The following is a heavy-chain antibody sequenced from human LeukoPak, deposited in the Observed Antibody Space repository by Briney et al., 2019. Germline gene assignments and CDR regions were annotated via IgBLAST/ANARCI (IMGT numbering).Heavy chain of an antibody. J-gene: IGHJ3*02. Sequence: ASVKVSCKASGYTFTDYHFSWVRQAPGQGLEWMGWIGTDNGNTNYAQKFQDRVTMTTDTSTTTAYMELRSLSSDDTAVYYCARGAISSHGFDIWDQGTMVTVSS. CDR3: ARGAISSHGFDI. CDR1: GYTFTDYH. CDR2: IGTDNGNT. V-gene: IGHV1-18*01. D-gene: IGHD3-3*01.